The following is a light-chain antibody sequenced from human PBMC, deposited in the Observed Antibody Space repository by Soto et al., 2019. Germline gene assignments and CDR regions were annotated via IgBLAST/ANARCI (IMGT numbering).Light chain of an antibody. V-gene: IGKV3-15*01. CDR2: GAS. CDR3: QQYNNWPPT. Sequence: EIVMTQSPATLSVSPGERATLSCRASQSVSSNLAWYQQKPGLAPRLLIYGASTRATGIPARFSGSGSGTEFFLIIISLQSEDFAVYYCQQYNNWPPTFGQGTKVEIQ. J-gene: IGKJ1*01. CDR1: QSVSSN.